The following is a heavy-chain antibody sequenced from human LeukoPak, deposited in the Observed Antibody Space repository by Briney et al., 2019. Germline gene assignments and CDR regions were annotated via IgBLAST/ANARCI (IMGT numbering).Heavy chain of an antibody. J-gene: IGHJ4*02. D-gene: IGHD4-23*01. CDR1: GGSISSSNW. Sequence: KPSGTLSLTCAVSGGSISSSNWWSWVRQPPGKGLEWIGEIYHSGSTNYNPPLKSRVTISVDTSKNQFSLKLSSVTAADTAVYYCARHNSHRDYWGQGTLVTVSS. CDR3: ARHNSHRDY. V-gene: IGHV4-4*02. CDR2: IYHSGST.